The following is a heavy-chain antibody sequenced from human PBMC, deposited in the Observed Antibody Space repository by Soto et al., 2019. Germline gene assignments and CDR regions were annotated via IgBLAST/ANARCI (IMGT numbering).Heavy chain of an antibody. J-gene: IGHJ4*02. D-gene: IGHD5-12*01. CDR2: VRGRDGST. Sequence: EVQLLESGGGLEQPGASLRLSCAASGFTFTTFDMSWARQAPGKGLEWVSVVRGRDGSTSYADSLKGRFTISKDSSKNTLYLQMNSLRAEDTALYYCAKGAWLDYWGQGTLVTVSS. CDR1: GFTFTTFD. V-gene: IGHV3-23*01. CDR3: AKGAWLDY.